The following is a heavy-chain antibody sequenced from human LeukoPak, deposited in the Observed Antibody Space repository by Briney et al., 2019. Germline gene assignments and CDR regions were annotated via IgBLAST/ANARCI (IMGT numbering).Heavy chain of an antibody. CDR2: ISYDGSNK. Sequence: GGSLRLSCAASGFTFSSYAMHWVRQAPGKGLEWVAVISYDGSNKYYADSVKGRFTISRDNSKNTLYLQMNSLRAEDTAVYYRASGSPHMDVWGQGTTVTVSS. J-gene: IGHJ6*02. V-gene: IGHV3-30-3*01. CDR1: GFTFSSYA. CDR3: ASGSPHMDV.